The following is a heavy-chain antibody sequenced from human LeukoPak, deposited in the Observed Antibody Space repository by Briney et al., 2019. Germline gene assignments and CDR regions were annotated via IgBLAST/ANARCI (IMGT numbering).Heavy chain of an antibody. J-gene: IGHJ3*02. CDR2: ISSSSSYI. D-gene: IGHD1-26*01. CDR1: GFTFSSYW. V-gene: IGHV3-21*01. Sequence: SGGSLRLSCAASGFTFSSYWMNWVRQAPGKGLEWVSSISSSSSYIYYADSVKGRFTISRDNAKNSLYLQMNSLRAEDTAVYYCARVRWSGSPSSLRVAFDIRGQGTMVTVSS. CDR3: ARVRWSGSPSSLRVAFDI.